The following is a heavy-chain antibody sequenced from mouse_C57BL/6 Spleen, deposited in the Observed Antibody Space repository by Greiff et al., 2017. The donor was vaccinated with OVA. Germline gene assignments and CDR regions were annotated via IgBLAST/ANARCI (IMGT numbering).Heavy chain of an antibody. CDR1: GYTFTDYY. J-gene: IGHJ2*01. Sequence: EVQLVESGPVLVKPGASVKMSCKASGYTFTDYYMNWVKQSHGKSLEWIGVINPYNGGTSYNQKFKGKATLTVDKSSSTAYMELNSLTSEDSAVDYCARGGGYDGYYYFDYWGQGTTLTVSS. D-gene: IGHD2-3*01. CDR3: ARGGGYDGYYYFDY. V-gene: IGHV1-19*01. CDR2: INPYNGGT.